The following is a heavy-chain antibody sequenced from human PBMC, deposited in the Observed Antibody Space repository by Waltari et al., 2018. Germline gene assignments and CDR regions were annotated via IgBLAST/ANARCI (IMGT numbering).Heavy chain of an antibody. CDR1: GGSFSGYY. Sequence: QVQLQQWGAGLLKPSETLSLTCAVYGGSFSGYYWSWIRQPPGKGLEWIGEINHSGSTNYNPSLKSRGTISVDTSKNQFSLKLSSVTAADTAVYYCARASIAARRKSRAFDIWGQGTMVTVSS. V-gene: IGHV4-34*01. CDR3: ARASIAARRKSRAFDI. J-gene: IGHJ3*02. CDR2: INHSGST. D-gene: IGHD6-6*01.